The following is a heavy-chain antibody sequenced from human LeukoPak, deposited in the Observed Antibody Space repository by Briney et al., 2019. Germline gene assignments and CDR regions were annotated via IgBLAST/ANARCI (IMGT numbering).Heavy chain of an antibody. CDR1: GYSFTSYW. V-gene: IGHV5-51*01. D-gene: IGHD3-22*01. Sequence: GESLKIPCKGSGYSFTSYWIGWVRQMPGKGLEWMGIIYPGDSDTRYSPSFQGQVTISADKSISTAYLQWSSLKASDTAMYYCASTNYYDSSGYPYYFDYWGQGTLVTVSS. CDR2: IYPGDSDT. CDR3: ASTNYYDSSGYPYYFDY. J-gene: IGHJ4*02.